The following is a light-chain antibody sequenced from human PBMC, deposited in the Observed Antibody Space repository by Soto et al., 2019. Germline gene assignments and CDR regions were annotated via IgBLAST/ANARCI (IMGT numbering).Light chain of an antibody. Sequence: EIVLTQSPGTLSLSPGERATLSCRASQSVSSSYLAWYQQKPGQAPRLLIYGASSRATGIPDRFSGSGSGTDFTLTISRLEPEDFADSRITLGPGTKVDIK. CDR2: GAS. CDR3: T. J-gene: IGKJ3*01. CDR1: QSVSSSY. V-gene: IGKV3-20*01.